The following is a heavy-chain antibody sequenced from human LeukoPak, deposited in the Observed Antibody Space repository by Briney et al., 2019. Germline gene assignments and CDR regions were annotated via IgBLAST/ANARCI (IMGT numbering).Heavy chain of an antibody. J-gene: IGHJ4*02. CDR1: GYTFTSYG. D-gene: IGHD1-26*01. Sequence: ASVKVSCKASGYTFTSYGVSWVRQAPGQGLEWMGWISAYNGNTNYAQKFQGRVTMTTDTPTSTAYMELRSLRFDDTAVYYCARGGSYYVNNPDYWGQGTLSPSPQ. CDR3: ARGGSYYVNNPDY. CDR2: ISAYNGNT. V-gene: IGHV1-18*01.